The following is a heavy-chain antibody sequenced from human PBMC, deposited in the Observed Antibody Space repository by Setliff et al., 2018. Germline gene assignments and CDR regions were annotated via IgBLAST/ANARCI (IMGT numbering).Heavy chain of an antibody. J-gene: IGHJ1*01. V-gene: IGHV1-69*06. CDR3: ARDPWQWLTTFTSAEYFQH. Sequence: GASVKVSCKASGGTFSSYAISWVRQAPGQGLEWMGRIIPIFGTANYAQKFQGRVTITADKSTSTAYMELSSLRSEDTAVYYCARDPWQWLTTFTSAEYFQHWGQGTLFTVSS. D-gene: IGHD6-19*01. CDR1: GGTFSSYA. CDR2: IIPIFGTA.